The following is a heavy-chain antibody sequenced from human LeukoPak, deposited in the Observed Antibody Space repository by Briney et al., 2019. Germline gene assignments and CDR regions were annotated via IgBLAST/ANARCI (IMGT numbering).Heavy chain of an antibody. J-gene: IGHJ5*01. CDR1: GYTFIYYY. CDR3: ARDAQDFVSGYSPGWFDS. V-gene: IGHV1-2*02. Sequence: GASVKVSCKPSGYTFIYYYIYWVRQAPGQGLEWMGWINPNTGGTNYAQNFQGRVTMTRDTSVTTAYMELTRLTSDDTAIYYCARDAQDFVSGYSPGWFDSWGQGTLVTVSS. CDR2: INPNTGGT. D-gene: IGHD3-3*01.